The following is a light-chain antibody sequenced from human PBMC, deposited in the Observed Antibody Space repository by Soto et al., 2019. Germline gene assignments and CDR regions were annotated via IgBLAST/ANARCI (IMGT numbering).Light chain of an antibody. CDR3: QQSYSTPPIT. J-gene: IGKJ5*01. Sequence: DIQMTQSPSSLSASVGDRVTITCRASQSISSYLNWYQQKPGKAPKLVXYAAASLQSGVPSRCSGSGAGTDFTPTIISLQPEDFSTYYYQQSYSTPPITFGQGTRLEIK. CDR2: AAA. CDR1: QSISSY. V-gene: IGKV1-39*01.